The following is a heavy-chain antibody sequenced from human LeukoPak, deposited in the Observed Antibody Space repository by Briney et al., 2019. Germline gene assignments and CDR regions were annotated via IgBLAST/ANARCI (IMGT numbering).Heavy chain of an antibody. J-gene: IGHJ5*02. V-gene: IGHV4-59*01. D-gene: IGHD3-10*01. Sequence: PSETLSLTCAVYGGSFSGYYWSWIRQPPGKGLEWIGYIYYSGSTSYNPSLKSRVTISVDTSKNQFFLKLSSVTAADTAVYYCARSSIKRSWFDPWGQGTLVTVSS. CDR1: GGSFSGYY. CDR2: IYYSGST. CDR3: ARSSIKRSWFDP.